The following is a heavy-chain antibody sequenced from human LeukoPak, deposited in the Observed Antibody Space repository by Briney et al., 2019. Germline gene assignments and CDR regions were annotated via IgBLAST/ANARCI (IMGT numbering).Heavy chain of an antibody. V-gene: IGHV4-4*07. CDR2: IYTSGST. CDR3: TRDIGGDCYAFDI. CDR1: GGSLSSYY. Sequence: SETLSLTCPGSGGSLSSYYWSWIRQPAGKGLEWIGRIYTSGSTNYNPSLKSRVTMSVDTSKNQFSLKLSSVNAADTALYYCTRDIGGDCYAFDIWGQGTMVTVSS. D-gene: IGHD2-21*02. J-gene: IGHJ3*02.